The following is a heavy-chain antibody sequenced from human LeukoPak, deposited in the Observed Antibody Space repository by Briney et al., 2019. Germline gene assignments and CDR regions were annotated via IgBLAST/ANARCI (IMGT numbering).Heavy chain of an antibody. CDR1: VFTFCSYS. CDR2: ISSSSSYI. Sequence: GGSLRLSCAASVFTFCSYSMNWVRQAPWKGLEWVSSISSSSSYIYYADSVKGRFTISRDNAKNSLYLQMNSLRAEDTAVYYCARGVTVKDFDYWGQGTLVTVSS. J-gene: IGHJ4*02. V-gene: IGHV3-21*01. CDR3: ARGVTVKDFDY. D-gene: IGHD4-17*01.